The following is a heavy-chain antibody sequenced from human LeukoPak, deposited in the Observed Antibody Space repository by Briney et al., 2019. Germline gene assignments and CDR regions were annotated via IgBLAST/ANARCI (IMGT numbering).Heavy chain of an antibody. CDR2: IKQDGSEK. D-gene: IGHD3-3*01. J-gene: IGHJ4*02. CDR3: ARDRGFLDY. CDR1: GFTLSSYW. Sequence: GGSLRLSCAASGFTLSSYWMSWVRQAPGKGLEWVANIKQDGSEKYYVDSVKGRFTISRDNAKNSLYLQMNSLRAEDTAVYYCARDRGFLDYWGQGTLVTVSS. V-gene: IGHV3-7*01.